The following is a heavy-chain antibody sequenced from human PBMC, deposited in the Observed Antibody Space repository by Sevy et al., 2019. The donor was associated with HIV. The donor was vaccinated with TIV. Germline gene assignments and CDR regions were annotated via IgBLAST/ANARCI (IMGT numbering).Heavy chain of an antibody. D-gene: IGHD2-2*01. CDR2: ISSSSTYI. V-gene: IGHV3-21*01. J-gene: IGHJ4*02. Sequence: GGSLRLSCAASGFTFSSYTMNWVRQAPGKGLEWVSSISSSSTYIYYADSLKGRFTISRDNAKNSVYLQMNSLRAEDTAVYYCARDGGCTSTSCLLYFGYWGQGTLVTVSS. CDR1: GFTFSSYT. CDR3: ARDGGCTSTSCLLYFGY.